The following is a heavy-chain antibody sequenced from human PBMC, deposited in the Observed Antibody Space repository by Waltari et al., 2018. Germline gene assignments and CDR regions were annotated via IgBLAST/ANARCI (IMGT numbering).Heavy chain of an antibody. Sequence: QVQLVESGGGVVQPGGSLRLSCAASGFTFSSYGMHWVRQAPGKGLEWVAFIRYDGSNKYYADSVKGRFTISRDNSKNTLYVQMNSLSAEDTAVYYCAKDCCAADSSSSGRFSDCWGQGTLVTVSS. CDR2: IRYDGSNK. D-gene: IGHD6-6*01. CDR1: GFTFSSYG. J-gene: IGHJ4*02. CDR3: AKDCCAADSSSSGRFSDC. V-gene: IGHV3-30*02.